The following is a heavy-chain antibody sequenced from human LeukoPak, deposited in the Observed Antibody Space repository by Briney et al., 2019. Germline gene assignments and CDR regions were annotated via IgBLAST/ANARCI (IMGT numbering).Heavy chain of an antibody. Sequence: PGGSLRLSCAASGFTFSSYAMGWVRQAPGKGLEWVSSIGGSGGGTYYADSVKGRFTISRDNSKNTLYLQMNSLRAEDTAVYYCANSLPHLTYYYDSSGYSESDAFDIWGQGTMVTVSS. CDR2: IGGSGGGT. CDR3: ANSLPHLTYYYDSSGYSESDAFDI. J-gene: IGHJ3*02. V-gene: IGHV3-23*01. CDR1: GFTFSSYA. D-gene: IGHD3-22*01.